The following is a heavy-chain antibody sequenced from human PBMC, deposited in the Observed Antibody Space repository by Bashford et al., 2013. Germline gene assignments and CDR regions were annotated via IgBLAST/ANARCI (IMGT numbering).Heavy chain of an antibody. CDR3: ARDKPRYCAYGVCYHSFDI. Sequence: SSETLSLTCTVSGDSFSSYYWTWIRQPAGKGLEWIGRIGTSGSVNYNPSLKTRVTISVDTSKSQFSLKLSSVTAADTAMYYCARDKPRYCAYGVCYHSFDIWGQRDNGHRLL. V-gene: IGHV4-4*07. CDR2: IGTSGSV. D-gene: IGHD2-8*01. J-gene: IGHJ3*02. CDR1: GDSFSSYY.